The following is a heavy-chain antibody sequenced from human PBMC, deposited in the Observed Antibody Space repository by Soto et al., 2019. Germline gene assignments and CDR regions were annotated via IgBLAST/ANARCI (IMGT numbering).Heavy chain of an antibody. J-gene: IGHJ5*02. CDR3: AKAGYTSNWNWFDP. CDR2: ISGSGGST. D-gene: IGHD6-13*01. V-gene: IGHV3-23*01. CDR1: GFTFSSYA. Sequence: PGGSLRLSCAASGFTFSSYAMSWVRQAPGKGLEWVSAISGSGGSTYYVDSVKGRFTISRDNSKNTLYLQMSSLGAEDTAVYLCAKAGYTSNWNWFDPWGQGTLVTVSS.